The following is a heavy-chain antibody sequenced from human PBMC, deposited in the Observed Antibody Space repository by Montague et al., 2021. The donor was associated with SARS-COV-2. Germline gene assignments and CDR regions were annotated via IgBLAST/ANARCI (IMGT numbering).Heavy chain of an antibody. V-gene: IGHV4-38-2*02. CDR1: GFSIGSGDY. Sequence: SETLFLTSTVSGFSIGSGDYWGWIRQPPGKGLEWIGSIYHSGTTYYNPSLQSRLTMSIDTSTNQFSLRLTSVTAADTAVSFCVREKAGGLRNVFDIWGQGTTVTVSS. CDR2: IYHSGTT. J-gene: IGHJ3*02. CDR3: VREKAGGLRNVFDI.